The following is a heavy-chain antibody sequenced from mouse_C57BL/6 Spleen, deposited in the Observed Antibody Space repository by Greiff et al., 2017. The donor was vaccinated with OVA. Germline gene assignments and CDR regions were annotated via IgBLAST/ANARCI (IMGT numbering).Heavy chain of an antibody. CDR3: AREGGYDYDGGCAY. CDR1: GYAFSSYW. V-gene: IGHV1-80*01. J-gene: IGHJ3*01. Sequence: VQLQQSGAELVKPGASVKISCKASGYAFSSYWMNWVKQRPGKGLEWIGQIYPGDGDTNYNGKFKGKATLTADKSSSTADMQLSSLTSEVSAVYFCAREGGYDYDGGCAYWGQGTLVTVSA. D-gene: IGHD2-4*01. CDR2: IYPGDGDT.